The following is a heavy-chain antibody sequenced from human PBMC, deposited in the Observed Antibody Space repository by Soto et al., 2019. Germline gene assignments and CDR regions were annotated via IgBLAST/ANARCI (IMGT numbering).Heavy chain of an antibody. D-gene: IGHD2-21*02. Sequence: GGSLRLSCAASGFTFSSYAMSWVRQAPGKGLEWVSAISGSGGSTYYADSVKGRFTISRDNSKNTLYLQMNSLRAEDTAVYYCAKDLKHIVVVTAMLFPGYWGQGTLVTVSS. V-gene: IGHV3-23*01. CDR2: ISGSGGST. J-gene: IGHJ4*02. CDR3: AKDLKHIVVVTAMLFPGY. CDR1: GFTFSSYA.